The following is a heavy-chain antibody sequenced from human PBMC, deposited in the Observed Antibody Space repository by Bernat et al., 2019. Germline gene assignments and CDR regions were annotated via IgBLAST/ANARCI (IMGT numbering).Heavy chain of an antibody. CDR3: TTDGLRLLYSNYYYYMDV. J-gene: IGHJ6*03. CDR2: IKSKTDGGTT. V-gene: IGHV3-15*01. CDR1: GFTFSNAW. Sequence: EVQLVESGGGLVKPGGSLRLSCAASGFTFSNAWMSWVRQAPGKGLEWVGRIKSKTDGGTTDYAAPVKGRFTISRDDSKNTLYLQMNSLKTEDTAVYYCTTDGLRLLYSNYYYYMDVWGKGTTVTVSS. D-gene: IGHD3-3*01.